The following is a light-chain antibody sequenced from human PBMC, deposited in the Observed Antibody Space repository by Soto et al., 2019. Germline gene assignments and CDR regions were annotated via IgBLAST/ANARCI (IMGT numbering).Light chain of an antibody. CDR3: SSYTTTNTWV. J-gene: IGLJ3*02. Sequence: QSVLTQPASVSGSPGQSITISCTGSSSDVGAYNYVSSYQQHPDKAPKLMIYEVNDRPSGVSDRFSGSKSGNAASLTISGLQAEDEAHYYCSSYTTTNTWVFGGGTKLTVL. CDR1: SSDVGAYNY. V-gene: IGLV2-14*01. CDR2: EVN.